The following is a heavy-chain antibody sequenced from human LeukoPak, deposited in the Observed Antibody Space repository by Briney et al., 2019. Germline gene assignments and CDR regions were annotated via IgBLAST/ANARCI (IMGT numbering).Heavy chain of an antibody. V-gene: IGHV1-69*04. CDR3: ARAATPPGYPHYYDSSGYYSY. D-gene: IGHD3-22*01. CDR2: IIPILGIA. J-gene: IGHJ4*02. Sequence: SVKVSCKASGGTLSRYAISWVRHSPGQGLEWMGRIIPILGIANDAQKFQGRVTITADKSTSTAKMELSSLRSEDTAVYYCARAATPPGYPHYYDSSGYYSYWGQGTLVTVSS. CDR1: GGTLSRYA.